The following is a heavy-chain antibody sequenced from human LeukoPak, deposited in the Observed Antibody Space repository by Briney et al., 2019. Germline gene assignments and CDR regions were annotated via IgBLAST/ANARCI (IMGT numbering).Heavy chain of an antibody. Sequence: GGSLRLSCAASGFSFSSYWMSWVRQAPGKGLEWVASIKQDESEKYYVDSVKGRFTISRDNAKNPLYLQMNSLRAEDTAVYYCARDGSYSSSWSRDAFDIWGQGTMVTVSS. V-gene: IGHV3-7*01. CDR1: GFSFSSYW. J-gene: IGHJ3*02. CDR3: ARDGSYSSSWSRDAFDI. CDR2: IKQDESEK. D-gene: IGHD6-13*01.